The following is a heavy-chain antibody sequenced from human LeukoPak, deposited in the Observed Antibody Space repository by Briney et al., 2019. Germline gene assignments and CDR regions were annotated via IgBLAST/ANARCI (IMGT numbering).Heavy chain of an antibody. V-gene: IGHV3-74*01. J-gene: IGHJ5*02. D-gene: IGHD3-10*01. Sequence: GGSLRLSGAASGFTFSSYWMHWVREAPGKGLVWFSCINSDGSSTSYADSVKGRFTISRDNAKNTLYLQMNSLRAEDTAVYYCARGHGSGTYYNVWVDPWGQGTLVTVSS. CDR1: GFTFSSYW. CDR3: ARGHGSGTYYNVWVDP. CDR2: INSDGSST.